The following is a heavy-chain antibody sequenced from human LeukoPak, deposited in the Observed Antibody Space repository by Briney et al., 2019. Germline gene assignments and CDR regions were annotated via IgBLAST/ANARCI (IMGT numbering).Heavy chain of an antibody. CDR3: ASYYYDSSGYLNFDY. J-gene: IGHJ4*02. Sequence: PSETLSLTCTVSGGSISSYYWSWIRQPPGKGLEWIGYIYYSGSTNYNPSLKSQVTISVDTSKNQFSLKLSSVTAADTAVYYCASYYYDSSGYLNFDYWGQGTLVTVSS. D-gene: IGHD3-22*01. CDR2: IYYSGST. V-gene: IGHV4-59*08. CDR1: GGSISSYY.